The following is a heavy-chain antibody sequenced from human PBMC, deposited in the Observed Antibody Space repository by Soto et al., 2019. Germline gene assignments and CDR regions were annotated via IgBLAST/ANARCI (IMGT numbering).Heavy chain of an antibody. V-gene: IGHV3-21*06. CDR2: ISCSSSYI. D-gene: IGHD2-15*01. CDR3: ARVVDYCATYYYYGMDV. J-gene: IGHJ6*01. CDR1: GFTFSSYS. Sequence: EVQLVESGGGLVKPGGSLRLSCAASGFTFSSYSMNWVRQAPGKGLEWVSSISCSSSYIYYADSVKGRFTISRDNARNSLFLHMTSLPAEATAVYYCARVVDYCATYYYYGMDVWGQGTTVTVAS.